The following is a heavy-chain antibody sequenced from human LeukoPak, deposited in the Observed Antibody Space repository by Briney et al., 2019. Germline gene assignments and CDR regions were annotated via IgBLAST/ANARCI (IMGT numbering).Heavy chain of an antibody. D-gene: IGHD6-19*01. J-gene: IGHJ4*02. CDR2: ISSSSSYI. CDR1: GFTFSSYA. V-gene: IGHV3-21*01. CDR3: ARGMAVAGDFDY. Sequence: GGSLRLSCAASGFTFSSYAMNWVRQAPGKGLEWVSSISSSSSYIYYADSVKGRFTISRDNAKNSLYLQMNSLRAEDTAVYYCARGMAVAGDFDYWGQGTLVTVSS.